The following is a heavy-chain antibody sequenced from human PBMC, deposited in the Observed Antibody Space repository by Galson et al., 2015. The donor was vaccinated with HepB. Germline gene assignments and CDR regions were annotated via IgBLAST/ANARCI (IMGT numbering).Heavy chain of an antibody. J-gene: IGHJ4*02. Sequence: QSGAEVKKPGASVKVSCKASGYTFTDYGISWVRQAPGQGLEWMGWISGHNGKTNYAQRFQGRVTMTTDTSTSTAYMELRSPRSDDTALYFCAGDVGTDTYMVFFDYWGQGTRVTVSS. V-gene: IGHV1-18*04. CDR2: ISGHNGKT. D-gene: IGHD1-1*01. CDR1: GYTFTDYG. CDR3: AGDVGTDTYMVFFDY.